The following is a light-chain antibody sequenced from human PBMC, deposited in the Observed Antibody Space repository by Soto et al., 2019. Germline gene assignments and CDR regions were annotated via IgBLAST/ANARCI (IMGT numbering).Light chain of an antibody. CDR3: QHYNSYSEA. CDR1: QTISSW. Sequence: DIQMTQSPSTLSGSGGDGVTMTCRASQTISSWLAWYQQKPGKAPKLLIYKASTLKSGVPSRFSGSGSGTEFTLTISSLQPDDFATYYCQHYNSYSEAFGQGTKVDIK. CDR2: KAS. V-gene: IGKV1-5*03. J-gene: IGKJ1*01.